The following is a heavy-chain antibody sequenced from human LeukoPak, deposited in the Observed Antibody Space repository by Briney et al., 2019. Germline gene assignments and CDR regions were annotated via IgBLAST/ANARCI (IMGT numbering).Heavy chain of an antibody. Sequence: GASVKVSCKASGYTFTSYNMQWVRQAPGQGLEWMGIINPSGGDTGYAQKFQGRVTMTRDTSTSTVYMELSSLRSEDTAVCYCAREKIHVFDIWGQGTMVTVSS. J-gene: IGHJ3*02. CDR2: INPSGGDT. V-gene: IGHV1-46*01. CDR3: AREKIHVFDI. CDR1: GYTFTSYN.